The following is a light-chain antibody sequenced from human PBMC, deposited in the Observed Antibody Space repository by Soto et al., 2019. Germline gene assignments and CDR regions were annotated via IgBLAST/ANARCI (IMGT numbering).Light chain of an antibody. CDR1: QSVSRW. CDR2: DAS. J-gene: IGKJ1*01. CDR3: QQYNTFAT. Sequence: DIQMTQSPSTLSASVGDRVTITCRASQSVSRWLAWYRQKPGKAPKLLIYDASSLESGAPSRFSGSGSGTEFTLTITSLQPDDFATYYCQQYNTFATFGQGTKVDIK. V-gene: IGKV1-5*01.